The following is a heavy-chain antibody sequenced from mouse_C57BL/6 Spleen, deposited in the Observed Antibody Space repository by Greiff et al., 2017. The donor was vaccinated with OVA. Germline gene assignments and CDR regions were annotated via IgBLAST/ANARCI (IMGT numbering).Heavy chain of an antibody. CDR2: IYPGDGDT. D-gene: IGHD1-1*01. J-gene: IGHJ2*01. CDR3: ARDTTVVTDY. CDR1: GYAFSSYW. Sequence: VNVVESGAELVKPGASVKISCKASGYAFSSYWMNWVKQRPGKGLEWIGQIYPGDGDTNYNGKFKGKATLTADKSSSTAYMQLSSLTSEDSAVYFCARDTTVVTDYWGQGTTLTVSS. V-gene: IGHV1-80*01.